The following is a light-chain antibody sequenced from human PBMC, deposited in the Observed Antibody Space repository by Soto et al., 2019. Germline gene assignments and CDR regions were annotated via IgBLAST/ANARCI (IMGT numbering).Light chain of an antibody. CDR1: QSVSSY. J-gene: IGKJ4*01. CDR2: DAS. V-gene: IGKV3-11*01. Sequence: EIVLTQSPATLSLSPGERATLSCRASQSVSSYLAWYQQKPGQAPRLLIYDASNRATGIPARFSGSGSGTDITLTISSLEPEYFAVYYCQHRSNWPPLTFGGGTKVEIK. CDR3: QHRSNWPPLT.